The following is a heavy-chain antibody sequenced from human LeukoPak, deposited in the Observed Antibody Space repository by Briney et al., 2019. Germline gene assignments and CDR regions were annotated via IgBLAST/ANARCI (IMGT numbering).Heavy chain of an antibody. CDR3: ARDLSGVTGYTYGRGIDY. Sequence: GGSLRLSCAASGFTSRRYWMSWVRQAPGKGLEWVANIKKDGSEKYYVDSVKGRFTISRDNAKTSLYLQMNSLRAEDTAVYYCARDLSGVTGYTYGRGIDYWGQGTLVTVSS. D-gene: IGHD5-18*01. CDR2: IKKDGSEK. J-gene: IGHJ4*02. CDR1: GFTSRRYW. V-gene: IGHV3-7*01.